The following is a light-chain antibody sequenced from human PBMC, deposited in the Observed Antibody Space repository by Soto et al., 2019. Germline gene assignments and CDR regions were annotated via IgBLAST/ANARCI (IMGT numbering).Light chain of an antibody. Sequence: QSVLTQPPSVSGAPGQRVTISCTGSSSNIGAGYDVHWYQQLPGTAPKLLIYGNSNRPSGVPDRFSGSKSGTSASLAITGLQAEDEAHYYCQSYDSSLSALFGGGTQFTVL. CDR2: GNS. J-gene: IGLJ3*02. CDR1: SSNIGAGYD. CDR3: QSYDSSLSAL. V-gene: IGLV1-40*01.